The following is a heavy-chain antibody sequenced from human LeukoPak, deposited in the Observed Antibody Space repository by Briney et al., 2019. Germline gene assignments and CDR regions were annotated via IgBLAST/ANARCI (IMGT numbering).Heavy chain of an antibody. CDR3: AKVSSSWYQSSHFDY. D-gene: IGHD6-13*01. V-gene: IGHV3-23*01. J-gene: IGHJ4*02. Sequence: PGGSLRLSCAASGFTFSSYAMSWVRQAPGKGLEWVSAISGSGGSTYYADSVKGRFTISRDNSKNTLYLQMNSLRAEDTAVYYCAKVSSSWYQSSHFDYCGQGTLVTVSS. CDR2: ISGSGGST. CDR1: GFTFSSYA.